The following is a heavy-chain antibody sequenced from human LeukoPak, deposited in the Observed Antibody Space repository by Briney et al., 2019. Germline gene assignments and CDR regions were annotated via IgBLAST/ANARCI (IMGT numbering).Heavy chain of an antibody. D-gene: IGHD3-3*02. CDR3: IAHFPYFYGFDV. CDR2: IKSEGEGATT. Sequence: PGVSLRLSCVSSGFTIGTAWMSWVRQAPGKGLEWLGHIKSEGEGATTDYAAPAKGRFAISRGDSKNMIYLQMSSLKIDDTAIYYCIAHFPYFYGFDVWGEGTTVTVSS. V-gene: IGHV3-15*01. CDR1: GFTIGTAW. J-gene: IGHJ6*04.